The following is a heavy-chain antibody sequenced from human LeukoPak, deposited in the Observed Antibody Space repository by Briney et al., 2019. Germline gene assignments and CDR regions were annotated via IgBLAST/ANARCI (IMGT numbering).Heavy chain of an antibody. V-gene: IGHV4-34*01. CDR2: INHRGST. D-gene: IGHD5-12*01. CDR1: DESFSGYY. J-gene: IGHJ4*02. Sequence: SETLSLTCAVYDESFSGYYWSWIRQPPGKGLEWIGEINHRGSTNYHPSLKSRVTISVDTSKNQFSLKLSSVTAADTALYYCAGTDVLSGYEADYWGQGTLLTVSS. CDR3: AGTDVLSGYEADY.